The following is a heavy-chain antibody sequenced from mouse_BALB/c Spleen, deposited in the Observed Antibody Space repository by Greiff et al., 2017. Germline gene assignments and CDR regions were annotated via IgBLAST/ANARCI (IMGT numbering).Heavy chain of an antibody. CDR2: IWGDGST. CDR1: GFSLTGYG. V-gene: IGHV2-6-7*01. Sequence: QVQLKESGPGLVAPSQSLSITCTVSGFSLTGYGVNWVRQPPGKGLEWLGMIWGDGSTDYNSALKSRLSISKDNSKSQVFLKMNSLQTDDTARYYCARVPATMITTRAMDYWGQGTSVTVSS. CDR3: ARVPATMITTRAMDY. D-gene: IGHD2-4*01. J-gene: IGHJ4*01.